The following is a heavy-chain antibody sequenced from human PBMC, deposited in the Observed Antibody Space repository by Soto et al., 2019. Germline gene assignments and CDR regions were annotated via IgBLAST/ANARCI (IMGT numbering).Heavy chain of an antibody. Sequence: SETLSLTCTVSGGSISSSSYYWGWIRQPPGKGLQWIGSIYYSGSTYYNPSLKSRVTISVDTSKNQFSLKLSSVTAADTAVYYCVSCSNDILTGYCHLNWLDPWGQGTLGT. D-gene: IGHD3-9*01. CDR2: IYYSGST. J-gene: IGHJ5*02. CDR3: VSCSNDILTGYCHLNWLDP. V-gene: IGHV4-39*07. CDR1: GGSISSSSYY.